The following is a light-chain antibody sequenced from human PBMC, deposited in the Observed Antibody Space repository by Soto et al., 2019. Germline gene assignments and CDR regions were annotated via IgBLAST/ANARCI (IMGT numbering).Light chain of an antibody. J-gene: IGKJ1*01. V-gene: IGKV3-15*01. CDR2: GTS. CDR1: QSVNSN. CDR3: QQYNDWPPWT. Sequence: EIVMTQSPATLSVSPGERATLSCRASQSVNSNLAWYQQKPGQAPRLLIYGTSTRATGIPARFSGSGTGTEFTLTISSLQSEDFAVYFCQQYNDWPPWTLDQGTKVDIK.